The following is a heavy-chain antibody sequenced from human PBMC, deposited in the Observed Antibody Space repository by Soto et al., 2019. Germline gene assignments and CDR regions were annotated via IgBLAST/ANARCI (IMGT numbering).Heavy chain of an antibody. V-gene: IGHV3-74*01. CDR2: INREGSNT. CDR1: GFTFSSHW. Sequence: GGALRLSCVASGFTFSSHWMHWFRQVSGKGLVWVSRINREGSNTDYADSVKGRVTVSIDNAKNTVFLQMNSLRVEDTAVYDCAREPTTTIPPDYWGGRIQVTVSS. J-gene: IGHJ4*01. D-gene: IGHD5-12*01. CDR3: AREPTTTIPPDY.